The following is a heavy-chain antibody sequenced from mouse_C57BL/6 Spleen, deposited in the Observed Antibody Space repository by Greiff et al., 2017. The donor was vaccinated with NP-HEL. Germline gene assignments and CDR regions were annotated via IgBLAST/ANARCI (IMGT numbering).Heavy chain of an antibody. J-gene: IGHJ3*01. CDR3: ARNGLPWLAY. CDR2: INPNNGGT. V-gene: IGHV1-26*01. CDR1: GYTFTDYY. Sequence: EVQLQQSGPELVKPGASVKISCKASGYTFTDYYMNWVKQSHGKSLEWIGDINPNNGGTSYKQKFKGKATLTVDKSSSTAYMELRSLTSEDSAVYYCARNGLPWLAYWGQGTLVTVSA.